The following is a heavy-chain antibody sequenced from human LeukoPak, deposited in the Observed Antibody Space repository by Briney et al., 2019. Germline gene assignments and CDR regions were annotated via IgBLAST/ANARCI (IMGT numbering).Heavy chain of an antibody. CDR2: IYYSGNT. CDR3: AREEYSSDWYGHDS. D-gene: IGHD6-13*01. J-gene: IGHJ4*02. CDR1: GGSLNSYY. Sequence: SETLSLTCTVSGGSLNSYYWSWIRQPPGKGLEWIGYIYYSGNTNYNPSLMSRVTISVDTSENQFSLKLSSVTAADTAVYYCAREEYSSDWYGHDSWGQGTLVTVSS. V-gene: IGHV4-59*08.